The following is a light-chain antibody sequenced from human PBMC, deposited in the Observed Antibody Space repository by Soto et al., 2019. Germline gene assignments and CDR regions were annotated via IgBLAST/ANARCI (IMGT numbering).Light chain of an antibody. CDR2: LNSDGSH. J-gene: IGLJ2*01. CDR3: QTWGTGIQV. Sequence: QLVLTQSPSASASLGASVKLTCTLSSGHSTYAIAWHQQQPEKGPRYLMKLNSDGSHNKGDGIPDRFSGSSSGAERYLTISRLQSEDEADYYCQTWGTGIQVFGGGTKVTVL. CDR1: SGHSTYA. V-gene: IGLV4-69*01.